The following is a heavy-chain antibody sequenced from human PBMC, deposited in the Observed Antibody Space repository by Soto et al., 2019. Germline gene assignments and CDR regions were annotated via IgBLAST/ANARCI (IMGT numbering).Heavy chain of an antibody. V-gene: IGHV3-30*18. Sequence: GGSLRLSCAASGFTFSSYGMHWVRQAPGKGLEWVAVISYDGSNKYYADSVKGRFTISRDNSKNTLYLQMNSLRAGDTAVYYCAKGDRAYYYYGMDVWGQGTTVTVSS. J-gene: IGHJ6*02. CDR3: AKGDRAYYYYGMDV. D-gene: IGHD2-15*01. CDR2: ISYDGSNK. CDR1: GFTFSSYG.